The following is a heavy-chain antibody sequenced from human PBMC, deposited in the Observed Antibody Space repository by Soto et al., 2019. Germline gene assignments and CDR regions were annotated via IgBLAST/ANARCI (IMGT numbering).Heavy chain of an antibody. CDR2: VNHSGEA. CDR1: GWSFRNYY. Sequence: SETLSLTCVVCGWSFRNYYCIWVLQPPGKRLEWIGEVNHSGEATYNPSLQSRITLSLDTSNSQFSLKLTSVTAADTATYFCARAARFPRSWLETWGKGTQVSVCS. V-gene: IGHV4-34*10. CDR3: ARAARFPRSWLET. J-gene: IGHJ5*02. D-gene: IGHD6-25*01.